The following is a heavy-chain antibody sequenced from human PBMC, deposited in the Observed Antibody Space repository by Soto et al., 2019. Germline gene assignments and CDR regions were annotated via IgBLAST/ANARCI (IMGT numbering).Heavy chain of an antibody. Sequence: ASVKVSCKASGYTFTSYYMHWVRQAPGQGLEWMGIINPSGGSTSYAQKFQGRVTMTRDTSTSTVYMELSSLRSEDTAVYYCARDTNTIRFYDSSGYLNWFDPWGQGTLVTVSS. CDR1: GYTFTSYY. J-gene: IGHJ5*02. D-gene: IGHD3-22*01. CDR3: ARDTNTIRFYDSSGYLNWFDP. CDR2: INPSGGST. V-gene: IGHV1-46*03.